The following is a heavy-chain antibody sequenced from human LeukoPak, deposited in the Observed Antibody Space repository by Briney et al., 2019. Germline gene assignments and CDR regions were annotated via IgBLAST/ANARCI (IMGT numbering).Heavy chain of an antibody. CDR2: IKQDGSEK. Sequence: GGSLRLSCAASGVTFSSYWMSWVRQAPGKGLEWVANIKQDGSEKYYVDSVKGRFTISRDNAKNSLYLQMNSLRAEDTAVYYCARGLWFGELVDAFDIWGQGTMVTVSS. CDR3: ARGLWFGELVDAFDI. V-gene: IGHV3-7*01. J-gene: IGHJ3*02. D-gene: IGHD3-10*01. CDR1: GVTFSSYW.